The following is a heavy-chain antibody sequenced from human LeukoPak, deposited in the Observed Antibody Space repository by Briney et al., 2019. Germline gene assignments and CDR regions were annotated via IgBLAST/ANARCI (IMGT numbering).Heavy chain of an antibody. Sequence: AGASLKLSCAATGFSFICSILHWFRQAPGNVLLSIGLIRSKTNSYSTTYVTSVNGRFTISRDDSKNTAYLQMNSMKTEDTAVYYCTTQVVGDRPRWGEGTLVSVS. CDR3: TTQVVGDRPR. J-gene: IGHJ4*02. CDR1: GFSFICSI. CDR2: IRSKTNSYST. D-gene: IGHD1-26*01. V-gene: IGHV3-73*01.